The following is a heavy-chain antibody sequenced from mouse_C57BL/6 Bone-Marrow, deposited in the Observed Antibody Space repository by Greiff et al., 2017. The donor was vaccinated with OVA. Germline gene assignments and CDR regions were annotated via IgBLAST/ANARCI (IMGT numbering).Heavy chain of an antibody. Sequence: QVQLQQPGAELVMPGASVKLSCKASGYTFTSYWMHWVKQRPGQGLEWIGEIDPSDSYTNYNQKFKGKSTLTVDKSSSTAYMPLSSLTSEDSAVYYCARSLYYGSSYFAYGGQGTLVTVSA. CDR1: GYTFTSYW. CDR2: IDPSDSYT. J-gene: IGHJ3*01. V-gene: IGHV1-69*01. CDR3: ARSLYYGSSYFAY. D-gene: IGHD1-1*01.